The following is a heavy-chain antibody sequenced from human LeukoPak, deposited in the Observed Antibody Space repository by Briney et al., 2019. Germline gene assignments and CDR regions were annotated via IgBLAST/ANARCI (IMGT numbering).Heavy chain of an antibody. J-gene: IGHJ5*02. V-gene: IGHV1-18*01. CDR3: ARVCTGHRSSFTPSRWFDR. CDR2: ISPNYGTT. D-gene: IGHD6-13*01. CDR1: GYTFTSYG. Sequence: ASVKVSCKASGYTFTSYGISWVRQAPGQGLEWMGWISPNYGTTNYAQKLQGRVTMTTDTSTSTAYMELRSLRSDDTAVYYCARVCTGHRSSFTPSRWFDRWGQGTLVTVSS.